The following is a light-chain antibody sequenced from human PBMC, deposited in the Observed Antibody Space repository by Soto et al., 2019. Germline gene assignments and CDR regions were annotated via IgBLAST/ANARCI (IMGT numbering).Light chain of an antibody. J-gene: IGKJ1*01. CDR1: QSVSSN. CDR3: QQYNNWPRT. CDR2: GAS. V-gene: IGKV3-15*01. Sequence: EIVMTQSPATLSVSPGERATLSCRASQSVSSNLAWYQQKPGQAPRLRIYGASTRATGIPARFSVSGSGTEFTLTISSLQSEDFAVYYGQQYNNWPRTFGQGTKVEIK.